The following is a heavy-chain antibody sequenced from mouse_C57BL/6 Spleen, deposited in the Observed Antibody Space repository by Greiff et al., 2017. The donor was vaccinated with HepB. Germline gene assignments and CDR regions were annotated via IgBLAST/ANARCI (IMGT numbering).Heavy chain of an antibody. CDR1: GYTFTSYW. J-gene: IGHJ1*03. Sequence: VQLQQPGAELVRPGSSVKLSCKASGYTFTSYWMDWVKQRPGQGLEWIGNIYPSDSETHYNQKFKDKATLTVDKSSSTAYMQLRSLTSEDSAVYYCARGYGSSYEDWYFDVWGTGTTVTVSS. V-gene: IGHV1-61*01. D-gene: IGHD1-1*01. CDR3: ARGYGSSYEDWYFDV. CDR2: IYPSDSET.